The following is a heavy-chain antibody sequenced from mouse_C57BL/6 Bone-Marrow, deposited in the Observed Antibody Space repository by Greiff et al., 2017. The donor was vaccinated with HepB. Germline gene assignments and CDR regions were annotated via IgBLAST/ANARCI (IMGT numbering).Heavy chain of an antibody. CDR1: GYTFTSYW. J-gene: IGHJ1*03. D-gene: IGHD1-1*01. V-gene: IGHV1-55*01. Sequence: QVQLQQPGAELVKPGASVKMSCKASGYTFTSYWITWVKQRPGQGLEWIGDIYPGSGSTNYNEKFKSKATLTVDTSSSTAYMQLSSLTSEDSAVYYCNPYCYGRRGCFEDWGKGTTVTVSS. CDR2: IYPGSGST. CDR3: NPYCYGRRGCFED.